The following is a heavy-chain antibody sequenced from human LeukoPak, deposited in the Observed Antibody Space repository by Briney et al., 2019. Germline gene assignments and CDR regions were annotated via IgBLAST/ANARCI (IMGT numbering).Heavy chain of an antibody. CDR3: AKDPLGFCTRATCRYLDS. D-gene: IGHD2-8*01. J-gene: IGHJ4*02. V-gene: IGHV3-30*02. CDR1: GFTFSNYG. Sequence: GGSLRPSCAASGFTFSNYGMHWVRQAPGKGLEWVAFIWYDGSNRYYADSVKGRFTISRDNSENTLFLQMSSLRTEDTAVYYCAKDPLGFCTRATCRYLDSWGQGTLVTVSS. CDR2: IWYDGSNR.